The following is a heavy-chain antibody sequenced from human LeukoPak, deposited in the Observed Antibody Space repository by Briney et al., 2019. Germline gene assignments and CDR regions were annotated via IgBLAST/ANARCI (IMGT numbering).Heavy chain of an antibody. CDR1: GFTVSSKY. CDR2: IYSGGST. V-gene: IGHV3-66*01. CDR3: AKDVGYSHGYSFDY. Sequence: GGSLRLSCAVSGFTVSSKYMSWVRQAPGKGLEWVSVIYSGGSTCYADSVKGRFTISRDNSKNTLYLQMNSLRAEDTAVYYCAKDVGYSHGYSFDYWGQGAQVTVSS. D-gene: IGHD5-18*01. J-gene: IGHJ4*02.